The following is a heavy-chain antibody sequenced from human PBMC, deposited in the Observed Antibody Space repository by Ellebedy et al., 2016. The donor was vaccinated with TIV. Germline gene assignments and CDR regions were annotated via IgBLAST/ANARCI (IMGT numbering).Heavy chain of an antibody. CDR1: GYTFTGYY. V-gene: IGHV1-2*02. CDR2: INPQSGGT. CDR3: ARDEWEVGS. J-gene: IGHJ5*02. D-gene: IGHD1-26*01. Sequence: AASVKVSCKASGYTFTGYYLYWVRQAPGQGLEWMGWINPQSGGTDYAQKFQGRVNLSSDTSINTAYMELTRLKSDDTAVYYCARDEWEVGSWGQGTLVTGSS.